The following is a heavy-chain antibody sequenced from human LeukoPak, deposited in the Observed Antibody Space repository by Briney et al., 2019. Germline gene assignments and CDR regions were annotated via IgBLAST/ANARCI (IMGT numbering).Heavy chain of an antibody. V-gene: IGHV3-23*01. CDR2: ISGSGGST. CDR1: GFTFSSYA. J-gene: IGHJ4*02. D-gene: IGHD3-22*01. CDR3: AKASLEASYYYVSSSYYPYYFDY. Sequence: GGSLRLSCAASGFTFSSYAMSWVRQAPGKGLEWVSAISGSGGSTYYADSVKGRFTISRDNSKNTLYLQMNSLRAEDTAVYYCAKASLEASYYYVSSSYYPYYFDYWGQGTLVTVSS.